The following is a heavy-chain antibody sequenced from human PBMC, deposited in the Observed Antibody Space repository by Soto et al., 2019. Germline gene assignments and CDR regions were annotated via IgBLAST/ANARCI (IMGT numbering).Heavy chain of an antibody. CDR2: INPNSGGT. J-gene: IGHJ5*02. CDR1: GYTFTGYY. V-gene: IGHV1-2*04. D-gene: IGHD6-13*01. Sequence: ASVKVSCKASGYTFTGYYMHWVRQAPGQGLEWMGWINPNSGGTNYAQKFQGWVTMTRDTSISTAYMELSRLRSDDTAVYYCARGEGAAAFSPLDPWGQGTLVTVSS. CDR3: ARGEGAAAFSPLDP.